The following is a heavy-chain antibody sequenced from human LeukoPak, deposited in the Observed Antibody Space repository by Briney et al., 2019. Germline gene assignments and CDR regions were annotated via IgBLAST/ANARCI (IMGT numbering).Heavy chain of an antibody. Sequence: ASVTVSCKASGYTSTSYGISWVRQAPGQGLEWVGWISAYNGNTNYAQKLQGRVTMTTDTSTSTAYMELRSLRSDDTAVYYGARGVYGVDFDYWGQGTLVTVSS. CDR3: ARGVYGVDFDY. V-gene: IGHV1-18*01. D-gene: IGHD4-17*01. J-gene: IGHJ4*02. CDR2: ISAYNGNT. CDR1: GYTSTSYG.